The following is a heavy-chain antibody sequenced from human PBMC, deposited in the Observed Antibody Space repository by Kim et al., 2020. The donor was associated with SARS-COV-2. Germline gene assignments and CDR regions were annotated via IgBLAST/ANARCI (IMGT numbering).Heavy chain of an antibody. J-gene: IGHJ5*02. V-gene: IGHV4-4*02. CDR2: TFHLGGT. Sequence: SETLSLTCTVSGDPISSNNWWTWFRQPPGNGLEWLGYTFHLGGTRYNSSLRSRVTTSMDKSKNQFSLNLRSVTAADTAVYYCAKDSGTSITTEGKGAGYFDPWGQGILVTVAS. CDR1: GDPISSNNW. D-gene: IGHD3-22*01. CDR3: AKDSGTSITTEGKGAGYFDP.